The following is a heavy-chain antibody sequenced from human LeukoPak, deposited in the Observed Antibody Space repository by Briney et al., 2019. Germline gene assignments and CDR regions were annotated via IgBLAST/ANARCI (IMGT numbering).Heavy chain of an antibody. J-gene: IGHJ4*02. CDR2: VRHDGVDK. D-gene: IGHD1-26*01. V-gene: IGHV3-30*02. Sequence: GGSLRLSCTTSGFICYDYGMHWVRRAPGKGLECVASVRHDGVDKYYSESVKGRFTISKDNTKNTVFLYMNSLRPEDTAVYYCVRWSGTYPLYYLDYRGQGTPVTVSS. CDR3: VRWSGTYPLYYLDY. CDR1: GFICYDYG.